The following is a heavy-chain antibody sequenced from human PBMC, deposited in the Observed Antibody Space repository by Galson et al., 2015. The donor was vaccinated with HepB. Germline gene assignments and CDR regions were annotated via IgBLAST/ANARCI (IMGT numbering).Heavy chain of an antibody. CDR3: AKYMVTAPYYYYGMDV. CDR1: GFTFSSYA. V-gene: IGHV3-23*01. D-gene: IGHD2-21*02. Sequence: SLRLSCAASGFTFSSYAMSWVRQAPGKGLEWVSAISGSGGSTYYADSVKGRFTISRDNSKNTLYLQMNSLRAEDTAVYYCAKYMVTAPYYYYGMDVWGQGTTVTVSS. J-gene: IGHJ6*02. CDR2: ISGSGGST.